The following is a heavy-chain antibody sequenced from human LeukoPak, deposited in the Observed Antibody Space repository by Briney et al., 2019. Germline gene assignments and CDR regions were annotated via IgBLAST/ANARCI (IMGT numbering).Heavy chain of an antibody. CDR3: ARDPRLEWELPACLFDY. J-gene: IGHJ4*02. Sequence: GASVKVSCKASGYTFTSYGISWVRQAPGQGLEWMGWISAYNGNTNYAQKLQGRVTMTTDTSTSTAYMELRSLRSDDTAVYYCARDPRLEWELPACLFDYWGQGTLVTVSS. V-gene: IGHV1-18*01. CDR1: GYTFTSYG. CDR2: ISAYNGNT. D-gene: IGHD1-26*01.